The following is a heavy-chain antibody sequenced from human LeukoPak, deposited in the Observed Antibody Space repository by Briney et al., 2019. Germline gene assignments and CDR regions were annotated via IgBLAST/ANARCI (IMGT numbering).Heavy chain of an antibody. V-gene: IGHV4-59*01. Sequence: PSETLSLTCTVSGGSISSYYWSWIRQPPGKGLEWIGYIYYSGSTNYNPSLKSRVTISVDTSKNQFSLKLSSVTAADTAVYYCARVFGGDKYAGATNPDYWGQGTLVTVSS. D-gene: IGHD2-21*02. CDR2: IYYSGST. J-gene: IGHJ4*02. CDR1: GGSISSYY. CDR3: ARVFGGDKYAGATNPDY.